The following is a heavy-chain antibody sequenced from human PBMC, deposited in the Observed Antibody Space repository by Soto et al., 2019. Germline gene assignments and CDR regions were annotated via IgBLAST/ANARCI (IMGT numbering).Heavy chain of an antibody. V-gene: IGHV3-23*01. CDR1: GFTFSSYA. D-gene: IGHD1-26*01. CDR2: ISGSGINI. J-gene: IGHJ5*02. CDR3: AKVPNSGSYFGWFDP. Sequence: GGSLRLSCAGSGFTFSSYAMSWVRQAPGKGLEWVSVISGSGINIYYADSVKGRFTISRDNSKNTLYLQMSSLRVEDTALYYCAKVPNSGSYFGWFDPWGQGTLVTVSS.